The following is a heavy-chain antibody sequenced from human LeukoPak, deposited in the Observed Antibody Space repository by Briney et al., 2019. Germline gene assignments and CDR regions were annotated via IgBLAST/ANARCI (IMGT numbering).Heavy chain of an antibody. J-gene: IGHJ3*02. CDR2: IYTSGST. CDR3: ARGPYSYDSSGAFDI. V-gene: IGHV4-4*07. D-gene: IGHD3-22*01. Sequence: SETLSLTRTVSGGFISSYYWSWIRQPAGKGLEWIGRIYTSGSTNYNSSLKSRVTISVDTSKNQFSLKLSSVTAADTAVYFCARGPYSYDSSGAFDIWGQGTMVTVSS. CDR1: GGFISSYY.